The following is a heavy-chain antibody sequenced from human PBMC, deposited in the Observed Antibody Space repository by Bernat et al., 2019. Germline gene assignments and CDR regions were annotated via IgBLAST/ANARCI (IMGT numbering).Heavy chain of an antibody. V-gene: IGHV3-30*18. Sequence: QVQLVESGGGVVQPGRSLRLSCAASGFTFSSYGMHWVRQAPGKGLEWVAVISYDGSNKYYADSVKGRFTISRDNSKNTLYLQMNSLRAEDTAVYYCAKDQGSRVVFRSAFDIRGQGTMVTVSS. D-gene: IGHD3-3*01. J-gene: IGHJ3*02. CDR3: AKDQGSRVVFRSAFDI. CDR2: ISYDGSNK. CDR1: GFTFSSYG.